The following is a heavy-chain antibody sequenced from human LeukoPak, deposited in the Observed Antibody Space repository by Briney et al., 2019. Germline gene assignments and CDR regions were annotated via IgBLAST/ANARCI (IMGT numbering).Heavy chain of an antibody. D-gene: IGHD5-18*01. CDR2: INLNSGGT. CDR1: GYTFTDYY. J-gene: IGHJ4*02. Sequence: GASVKVSCKASGYTFTDYYMHWVRQAAGEGLEWMGWINLNSGGTNFAQEFQGRVTLTRDTSISTAYMELTRLRTDDTAMYYCANIQLWLPYWGQGTLVTVSS. V-gene: IGHV1-2*02. CDR3: ANIQLWLPY.